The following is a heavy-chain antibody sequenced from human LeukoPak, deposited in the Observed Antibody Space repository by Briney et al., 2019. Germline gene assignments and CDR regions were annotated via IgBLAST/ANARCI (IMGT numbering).Heavy chain of an antibody. J-gene: IGHJ6*02. V-gene: IGHV4-59*01. CDR2: IHYSGST. CDR3: TRDAEPASPYYYALDV. Sequence: SETLSLTCTVSGGSISGYYWSWVRQPPGKGLEWIGFIHYSGSTNYNPSLKSRVAISVDTSKGQLSLKLSSVTAADTAVYYCTRDAEPASPYYYALDVWGQGTTVTVSS. CDR1: GGSISGYY. D-gene: IGHD6-25*01.